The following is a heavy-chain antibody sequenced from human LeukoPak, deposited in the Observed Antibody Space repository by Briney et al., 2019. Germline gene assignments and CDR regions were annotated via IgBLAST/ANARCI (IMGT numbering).Heavy chain of an antibody. CDR2: INHSGYT. V-gene: IGHV4-34*01. CDR3: TRMTTGHDY. CDR1: GVSFHDYY. D-gene: IGHD4-17*01. J-gene: IGHJ4*02. Sequence: SETQSLTCAVSGVSFHDYYWSWVRQTPGKALEWIGEINHSGYTNHSPSLKSRVTLSIDTSRKQFSLNLRSVTVADTGIYYCTRMTTGHDYWGQGTLVTVSP.